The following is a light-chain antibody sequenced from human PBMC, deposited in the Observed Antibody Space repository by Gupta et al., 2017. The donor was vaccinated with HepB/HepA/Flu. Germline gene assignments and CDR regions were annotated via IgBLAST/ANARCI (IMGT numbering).Light chain of an antibody. J-gene: IGKJ2*01. Sequence: VVQTPSPLSLPATLGQPAVISCTSSRSLVSTDGNTYFDWFHQGPGQSPRRVIYKVSKWDSGVPYRFSGSGSGTDFTLTISRVEAEDLGLYYCMQYTCWPHTFGQGTKLEIK. CDR3: MQYTCWPHT. V-gene: IGKV2D-30*01. CDR2: KVS. CDR1: RSLVSTDGNTY.